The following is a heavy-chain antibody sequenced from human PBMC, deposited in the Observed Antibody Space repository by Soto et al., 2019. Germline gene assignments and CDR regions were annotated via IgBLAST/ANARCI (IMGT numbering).Heavy chain of an antibody. CDR1: GGSISSYY. J-gene: IGHJ4*02. CDR2: IYYSGST. Sequence: KTSETLSLTCTVSGGSISSYYWNWIRQPPGKGLEWIGYIYYSGSTNYNPSLKSRVAISVDTSKNQFSLKLSSVTAADTAVYYRAREGYSSGWYYFDYWGPGTLVTVSS. CDR3: AREGYSSGWYYFDY. V-gene: IGHV4-59*01. D-gene: IGHD6-19*01.